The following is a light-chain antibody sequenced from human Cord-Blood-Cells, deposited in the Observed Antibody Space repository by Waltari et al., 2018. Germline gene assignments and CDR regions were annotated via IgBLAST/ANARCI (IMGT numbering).Light chain of an antibody. CDR1: SSAVRGYNY. J-gene: IGLJ2*01. Sequence: QSALTPPCPVSASPGKSVTIPCTIASSAVRGYNYVSWYQPHPCKAPKLMIYDVSKRPSGVPDRFSGSKSGNTASLTISGLQAEDEADYYCCSYAGSYTLVFGGGTKLTVL. CDR3: CSYAGSYTLV. V-gene: IGLV2-11*01. CDR2: DVS.